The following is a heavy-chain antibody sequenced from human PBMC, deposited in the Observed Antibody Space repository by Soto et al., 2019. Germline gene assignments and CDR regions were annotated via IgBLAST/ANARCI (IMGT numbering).Heavy chain of an antibody. CDR3: ARDLYSMVRGVIRFYGMDV. D-gene: IGHD3-10*01. V-gene: IGHV1-46*01. CDR2: INPSGGST. J-gene: IGHJ6*02. CDR1: GYTFTSYY. Sequence: ASVKVSCKASGYTFTSYYMHWVRQAPGQGLECMRIINPSGGSTSYAQKFQGRVTMTRDTSTSTVYMELSSLRSEDTAVYYCARDLYSMVRGVIRFYGMDVWGQGTTVTV.